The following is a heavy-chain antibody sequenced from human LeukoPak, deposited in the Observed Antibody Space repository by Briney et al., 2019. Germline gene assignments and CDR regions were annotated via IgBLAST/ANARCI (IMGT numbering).Heavy chain of an antibody. CDR2: IYHSGST. D-gene: IGHD2-15*01. CDR1: GYSISSGYY. V-gene: IGHV4-38-2*01. J-gene: IGHJ5*02. CDR3: ARGPSRGDDIVVVVAATQLGGWFDP. Sequence: AESLSLTCAVSGYSISSGYYWGWTRQPPGEGLEWIGTIYHSGSTYYNPSLKSRATISVDTSKTQFSLKLSSVTAAATAVYYCARGPSRGDDIVVVVAATQLGGWFDPWGQGTLVTVSS.